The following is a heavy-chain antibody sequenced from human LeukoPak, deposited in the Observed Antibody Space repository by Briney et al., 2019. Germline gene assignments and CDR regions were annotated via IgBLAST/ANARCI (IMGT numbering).Heavy chain of an antibody. V-gene: IGHV3-30*02. D-gene: IGHD5-12*01. CDR1: GFTFSSYG. CDR2: IRYDGSNK. CDR3: ARDGRGYSGYDPRIDFDY. J-gene: IGHJ4*02. Sequence: PGGSLRLSCAASGFTFSSYGMHWVRQAPGKGLEWVAFIRYDGSNKYYADSVKGRFTISRDNSKNTLYLQMNSLRAEDTAVYYCARDGRGYSGYDPRIDFDYWGQGTLVTVSS.